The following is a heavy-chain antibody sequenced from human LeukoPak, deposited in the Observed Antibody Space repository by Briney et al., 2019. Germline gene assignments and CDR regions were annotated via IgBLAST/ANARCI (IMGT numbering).Heavy chain of an antibody. CDR3: ARDSTSLPPPPQYYMDV. J-gene: IGHJ6*03. CDR2: MYYSGST. V-gene: IGHV4-59*01. D-gene: IGHD2-2*01. Sequence: PSETLSLTCTVSGGSISSYYWSWIRQPPGKGLEWIGYMYYSGSTDYNPSLKSRVTISVDTSKNQFSLRLSSVTAADTAVYYCARDSTSLPPPPQYYMDVWGKGTTVTVSS. CDR1: GGSISSYY.